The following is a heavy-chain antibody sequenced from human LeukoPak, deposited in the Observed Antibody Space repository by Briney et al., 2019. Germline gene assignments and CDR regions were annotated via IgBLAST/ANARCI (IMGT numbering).Heavy chain of an antibody. CDR1: GFTFSSYS. Sequence: GGSLRLSCAASGFTFSSYSMSWVRQAPGKGLEWVSSISGSSSYIYYADSMKGRFTISRDNGKNSLYLQMNSLRAEDTAVYFCARGSSNVAARNNWFDPWGQGTLVTVSS. CDR2: ISGSSSYI. V-gene: IGHV3-21*01. CDR3: ARGSSNVAARNNWFDP. D-gene: IGHD6-6*01. J-gene: IGHJ5*02.